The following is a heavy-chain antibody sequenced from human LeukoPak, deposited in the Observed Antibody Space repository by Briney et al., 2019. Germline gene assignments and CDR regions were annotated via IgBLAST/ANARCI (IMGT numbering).Heavy chain of an antibody. CDR1: GFTLSTYW. Sequence: GGSLRLSCAASGFTLSTYWMHWVRQDPGKGLVWVSCINSDGSRTTYADSVKGRFTISRDNAMNTLYLQMNTLRVEDTAVYYCARGSWSAADTNIDYWGQGTLVTVSS. J-gene: IGHJ4*02. D-gene: IGHD6-13*01. CDR3: ARGSWSAADTNIDY. CDR2: INSDGSRT. V-gene: IGHV3-74*01.